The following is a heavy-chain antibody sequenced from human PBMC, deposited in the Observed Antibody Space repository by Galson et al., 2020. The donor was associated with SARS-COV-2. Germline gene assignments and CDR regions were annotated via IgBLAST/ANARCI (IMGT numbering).Heavy chain of an antibody. CDR1: GFMFSNYG. V-gene: IGHV3-33*01. CDR3: AGFDGPYDYVWGIRHS. D-gene: IGHD3-16*01. Sequence: GGSLRLSCAASGFMFSNYGMHWVRQAPGKGLEWVAIIWYDGSIEHYADSVKGRFIVSRDNSKNTVYLQMNSLRADDTAVYYCAGFDGPYDYVWGIRHSWGQGTLGTVSS. J-gene: IGHJ5*02. CDR2: IWYDGSIE.